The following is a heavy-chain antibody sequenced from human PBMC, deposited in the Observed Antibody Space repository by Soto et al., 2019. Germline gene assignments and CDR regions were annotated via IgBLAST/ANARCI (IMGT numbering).Heavy chain of an antibody. CDR3: ARTDCSSTSCYNYYYYGMDV. CDR2: INPGNGDT. CDR1: GYSFTMYG. J-gene: IGHJ6*02. V-gene: IGHV1-3*01. D-gene: IGHD2-2*01. Sequence: ASVKVSCKTSGYSFTMYGLHWVRQAPGQRLEWMGWINPGNGDTKYSQKFQGRVTITRDTSATTAYMELSSLRSEDSAVFYCARTDCSSTSCYNYYYYGMDVWGQGTTVTVSS.